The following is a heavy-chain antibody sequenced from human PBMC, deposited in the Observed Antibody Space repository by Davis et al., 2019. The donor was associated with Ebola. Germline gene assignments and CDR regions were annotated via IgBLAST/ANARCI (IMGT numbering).Heavy chain of an antibody. D-gene: IGHD5-12*01. CDR1: GFTFSNYA. V-gene: IGHV3-23*01. J-gene: IGHJ3*02. CDR2: ISGSGATT. CDR3: ARISGYPRSGAFDI. Sequence: GESLKISCAASGFTFSNYAMSWVRQAPGKGLEWVSGISGSGATTYYADSAKGRFTISRDNSKNTLYLQMNSLRAEDTAVYYCARISGYPRSGAFDIWGQGTMVTVSS.